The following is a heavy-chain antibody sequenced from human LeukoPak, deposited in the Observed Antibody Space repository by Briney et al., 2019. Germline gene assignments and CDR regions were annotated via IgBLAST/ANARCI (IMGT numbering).Heavy chain of an antibody. CDR1: GYTLTELS. V-gene: IGHV1-24*01. Sequence: ASVKVSCKVSGYTLTELSMHWVRQAPGKGLEWMGDFDPEDGETIYAQKFQGRVTMTEDTSTDTAYMELSSLRSEDTAVYYCATAGTMGDYYGMDVWGQGTTVTVSS. J-gene: IGHJ6*02. D-gene: IGHD4/OR15-4a*01. CDR3: ATAGTMGDYYGMDV. CDR2: FDPEDGET.